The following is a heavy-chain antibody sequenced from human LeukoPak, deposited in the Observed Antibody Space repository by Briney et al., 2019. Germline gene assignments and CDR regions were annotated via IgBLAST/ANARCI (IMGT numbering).Heavy chain of an antibody. CDR2: ISGSGGST. Sequence: GGSLRLSCAASGITPSSYAMSWVREAPGKGLEGVSAISGSGGSTYYADSVKGRFTISRDNSKNTLYLQMNSLRAEDTALYYCAKDRGIISDYWGQGILVTVSS. CDR3: AKDRGIISDY. CDR1: GITPSSYA. J-gene: IGHJ4*02. D-gene: IGHD3-10*01. V-gene: IGHV3-23*01.